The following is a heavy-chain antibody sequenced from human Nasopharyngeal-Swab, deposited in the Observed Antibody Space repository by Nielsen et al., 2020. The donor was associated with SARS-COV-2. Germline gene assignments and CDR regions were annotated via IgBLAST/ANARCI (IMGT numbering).Heavy chain of an antibody. D-gene: IGHD6-6*01. J-gene: IGHJ4*02. Sequence: GGSLRLSCVTSGFTFGRYWMTWVRQAPGKGLEWVANIQQDGDITYYLESVKGRFTISRDNSKNTLSLQMNSLKFEDTAVYYCAKDEDSSPSQRGYWGQGTLVTVSS. CDR2: IQQDGDIT. CDR3: AKDEDSSPSQRGY. V-gene: IGHV3-7*01. CDR1: GFTFGRYW.